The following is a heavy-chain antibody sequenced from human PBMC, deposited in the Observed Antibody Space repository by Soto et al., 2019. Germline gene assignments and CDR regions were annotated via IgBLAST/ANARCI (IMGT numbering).Heavy chain of an antibody. CDR3: ARTHCSGGSCYSTFDY. D-gene: IGHD2-15*01. V-gene: IGHV1-69*06. J-gene: IGHJ4*02. CDR1: GGTFSSYA. Sequence: QVQLVQSGAEVKKPGSSAKVSCKASGGTFSSYAISWVRQAPGQGLEWMGGIIPIFGTANYAQKFQGRVTITADKSTSTAYMELSSLRSEDTAVYYCARTHCSGGSCYSTFDYWGQGTLVTVSS. CDR2: IIPIFGTA.